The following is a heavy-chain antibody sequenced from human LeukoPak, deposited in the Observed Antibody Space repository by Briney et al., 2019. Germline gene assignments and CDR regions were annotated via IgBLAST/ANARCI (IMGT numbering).Heavy chain of an antibody. CDR3: ARGPHLHTATDFDY. CDR2: IYTSGST. CDR1: GGSISSGSYY. J-gene: IGHJ4*02. V-gene: IGHV4-61*02. D-gene: IGHD5-18*01. Sequence: SETLSLTCTVSGGSISSGSYYWSWIRQPAGKGLEWIGRIYTSGSTNYNPSLKSRVTISVDTSKNQFSLKLSSVTAADTAVYYCARGPHLHTATDFDYWGQGTLVTVSS.